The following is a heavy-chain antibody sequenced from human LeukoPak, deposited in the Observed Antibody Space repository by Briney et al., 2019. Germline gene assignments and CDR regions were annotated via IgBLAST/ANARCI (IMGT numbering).Heavy chain of an antibody. CDR1: GFTFSSYS. Sequence: GSLRLSCAASGFTFSSYSMNWVRQAPGKGLEWVSSISSSSSYIYYADSVKGRFTISRDNAKNSLYLQMNSLRAEDTAVYYCARQMATMTTPFDYWGQGTLVTVSS. CDR2: ISSSSSYI. V-gene: IGHV3-21*01. J-gene: IGHJ4*02. D-gene: IGHD5-24*01. CDR3: ARQMATMTTPFDY.